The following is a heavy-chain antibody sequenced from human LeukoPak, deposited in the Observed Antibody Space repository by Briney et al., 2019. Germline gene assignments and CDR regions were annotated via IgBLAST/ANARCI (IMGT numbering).Heavy chain of an antibody. CDR1: GGSISSSSYY. D-gene: IGHD1-26*01. V-gene: IGHV4-39*01. CDR2: IYYSGST. CDR3: ARQGGWAAYFQH. J-gene: IGHJ1*01. Sequence: SETLSLTCTVSGGSISSSSYYWGWIRQPPGKGLEWIGSIYYSGSTYYNPSLKSRVTISVDTSKNQFSLKLSSVTAADTAVNYCARQGGWAAYFQHWGQGTLVTVSS.